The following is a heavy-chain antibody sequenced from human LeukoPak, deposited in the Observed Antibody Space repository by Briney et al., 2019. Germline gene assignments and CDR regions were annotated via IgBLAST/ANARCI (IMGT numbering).Heavy chain of an antibody. CDR1: GGTFSSYA. V-gene: IGHV1-69*13. CDR2: IIPIFGTA. D-gene: IGHD5-12*01. CDR3: ARSLDVDIVATTHFDY. J-gene: IGHJ4*02. Sequence: SVKVSCKASGGTFSSYAISWVRQAPGRGLEWMGGIIPIFGTANYAQKFQGRVTITADESTSTAYMELSSLRSEDTAVYYCARSLDVDIVATTHFDYWGQGTLVTVPS.